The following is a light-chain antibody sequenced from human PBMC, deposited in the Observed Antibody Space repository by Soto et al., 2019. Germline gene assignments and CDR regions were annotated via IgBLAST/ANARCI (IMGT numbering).Light chain of an antibody. Sequence: QSALTQPPSASGSPGQSVTISCTGTSSDIGAYNYVSWYQQYPGKAPKLIIYEVSQRPSGVPDRFSGSKSGNTASLTVSGLQLEDEADYYCSSFTGSDSPFGGGTKLTVL. CDR3: SSFTGSDSP. V-gene: IGLV2-8*01. CDR1: SSDIGAYNY. CDR2: EVS. J-gene: IGLJ2*01.